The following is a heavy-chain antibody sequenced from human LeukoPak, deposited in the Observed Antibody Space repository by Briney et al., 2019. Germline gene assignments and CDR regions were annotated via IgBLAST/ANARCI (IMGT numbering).Heavy chain of an antibody. Sequence: SQTLSLTCTVSGGSISSGDYYWSWIRQPPGKGLEWIGSIYYSGSTYYNPSLKSRVTISVDTSKNQFSLKLSSVTAADTAVYYCARQASNYYDSSGYYSIDYWGQGTLVTVSS. CDR1: GGSISSGDYY. V-gene: IGHV4-39*01. CDR3: ARQASNYYDSSGYYSIDY. CDR2: IYYSGST. J-gene: IGHJ4*02. D-gene: IGHD3-22*01.